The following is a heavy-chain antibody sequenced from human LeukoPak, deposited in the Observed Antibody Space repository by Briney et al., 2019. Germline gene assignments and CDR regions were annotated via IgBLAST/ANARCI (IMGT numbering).Heavy chain of an antibody. D-gene: IGHD3-3*01. CDR1: GGTFSSYA. V-gene: IGHV3-23*01. Sequence: SCKASGGTFSSYAMSWVRQAPGKGLEWVSAISGSGGSTYYADSVKGRFTISRDNSKNTLYLQMNSLRAEDTAVYYCAKEGGYDFWSGYYPDYWGQGTLVTVSS. CDR3: AKEGGYDFWSGYYPDY. CDR2: ISGSGGST. J-gene: IGHJ4*02.